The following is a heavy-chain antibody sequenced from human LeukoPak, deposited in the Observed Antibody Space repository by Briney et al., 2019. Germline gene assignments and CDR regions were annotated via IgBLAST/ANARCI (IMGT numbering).Heavy chain of an antibody. V-gene: IGHV3-23*01. Sequence: GGSLRLSCAASGITFTNYAMAWVRQAPGKGLEWVSAISPTGDYTYFADSVKGRFTISRDNSRNTLYLQMNSLRAEDTAVYHCAKDYGGNPSEYWGQGTLVTVSS. CDR2: ISPTGDYT. D-gene: IGHD4-23*01. CDR1: GITFTNYA. J-gene: IGHJ4*02. CDR3: AKDYGGNPSEY.